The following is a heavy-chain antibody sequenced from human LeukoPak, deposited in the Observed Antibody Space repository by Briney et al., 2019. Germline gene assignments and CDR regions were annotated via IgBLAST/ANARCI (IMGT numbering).Heavy chain of an antibody. V-gene: IGHV4-34*01. CDR2: INHSGST. CDR1: GGSMRTYY. CDR3: ARGTMTTVTYYFDY. D-gene: IGHD4-17*01. J-gene: IGHJ4*02. Sequence: PSETLSLTCTVSGGSMRTYYWSWIRQPPGKGLEWIGEINHSGSTNYNPSLKSRVTISVDTSKNQFSLKLSSVTAADTAVYYCARGTMTTVTYYFDYWGQGTLVTVSS.